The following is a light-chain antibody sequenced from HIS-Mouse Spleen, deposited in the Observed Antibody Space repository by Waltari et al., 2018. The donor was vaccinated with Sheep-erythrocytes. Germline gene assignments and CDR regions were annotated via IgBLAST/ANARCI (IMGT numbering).Light chain of an antibody. CDR1: NIGSKS. Sequence: SYVLTQPPSVSVAPGQTARITCGGNNIGSKSVHWNQQKPGQAPVLVVYEDSDRPSGSPKRFSGSTSGNTATLTISRVEAGDEADYYCQVWDSSSDHPFVFGTGTKVTVL. J-gene: IGLJ1*01. V-gene: IGLV3-21*02. CDR3: QVWDSSSDHPFV. CDR2: EDS.